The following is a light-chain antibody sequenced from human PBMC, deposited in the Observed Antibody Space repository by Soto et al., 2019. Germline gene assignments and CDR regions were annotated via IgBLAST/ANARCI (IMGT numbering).Light chain of an antibody. V-gene: IGLV4-69*01. CDR3: QTWSTDIRV. J-gene: IGLJ3*02. CDR2: LNSDGSH. CDR1: SGHNSYA. Sequence: QPVLTQPPSASASLGASVKLTCTLSSGHNSYAIAWHQQQPEKGPRYLMKLNSDGSHSKGDGIPDRFSGSSSGAERYLTISNLQSEDEADYHCQTWSTDIRVFGGGTQLTVL.